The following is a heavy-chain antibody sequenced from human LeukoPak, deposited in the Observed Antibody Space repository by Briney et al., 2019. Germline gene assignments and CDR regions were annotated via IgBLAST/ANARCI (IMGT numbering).Heavy chain of an antibody. V-gene: IGHV3-7*01. J-gene: IGHJ6*02. D-gene: IGHD2-8*01. CDR3: ARGGGIVLMVYAIRGMDV. CDR1: GFTFSRYW. Sequence: GGSLRLSCAASGFTFSRYWMSWVRQAPGKGLEWVANIKQDGSEKYYVDSVKGRFTISRDNAKNSLYLQMNSLRAEDTAVYYCARGGGIVLMVYAIRGMDVWGQGTTVTVSS. CDR2: IKQDGSEK.